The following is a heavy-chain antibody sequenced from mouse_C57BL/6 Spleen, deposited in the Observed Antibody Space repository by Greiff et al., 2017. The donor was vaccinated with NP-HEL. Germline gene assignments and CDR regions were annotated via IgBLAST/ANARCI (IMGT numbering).Heavy chain of an antibody. D-gene: IGHD1-1*01. CDR2: IYPRDGST. V-gene: IGHV1-78*01. CDR1: GYTFTDHT. J-gene: IGHJ2*01. Sequence: QVQLQQSDAELVKPGASVKISCKVSGYTFTDHTIHWMKQRPEQGLEWIGYIYPRDGSTKYNEKFKGKATLTADKSSSTAYMQLNSLTSEDSAVYFCASPIYYYGSSFYFDYWGQGTTLTVSS. CDR3: ASPIYYYGSSFYFDY.